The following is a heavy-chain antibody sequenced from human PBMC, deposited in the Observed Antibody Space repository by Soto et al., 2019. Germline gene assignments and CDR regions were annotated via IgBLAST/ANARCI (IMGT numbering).Heavy chain of an antibody. CDR1: GFTFSSYA. J-gene: IGHJ4*02. V-gene: IGHV3-23*01. D-gene: IGHD1-26*01. CDR3: AKSPDETYKIGSYYDY. CDR2: ISGSGGST. Sequence: GGSLRLSCAASGFTFSSYAMSWVRQAPGKGLEWVSAISGSGGSTYYADSVKGRFTISRDNSKNTLYLQMNSLRAEDTAVYYCAKSPDETYKIGSYYDYWGQGTLVTVSS.